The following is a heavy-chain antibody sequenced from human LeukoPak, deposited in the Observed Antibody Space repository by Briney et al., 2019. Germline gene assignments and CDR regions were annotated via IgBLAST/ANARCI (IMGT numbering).Heavy chain of an antibody. CDR1: GYTLTELS. CDR3: APATGSGWYWFDP. D-gene: IGHD6-19*01. CDR2: FDPEDGET. V-gene: IGHV1-24*01. J-gene: IGHJ5*02. Sequence: ASVKVSCKVSGYTLTELSMHWVRQAPGKGLEWMGGFDPEDGETIYAQKFQGRGTMTEDTSTDTTYMELSSLRSEDTAVYYCAPATGSGWYWFDPWGQGTLVTVSS.